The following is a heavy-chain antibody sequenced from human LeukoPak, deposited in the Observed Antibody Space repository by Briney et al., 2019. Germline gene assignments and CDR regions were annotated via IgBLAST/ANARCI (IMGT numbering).Heavy chain of an antibody. Sequence: ASVKVSCKASGYTFTSYYMHWVRQAPRQGLEWMGLINPSGGSTSYAQKFQGRVTMTRDTSTSTVYMELSSLRSEDTAVYYCARDLPHVLRYFDWLSGDDAFDIWGQGTMVTVSS. D-gene: IGHD3-9*01. CDR1: GYTFTSYY. CDR3: ARDLPHVLRYFDWLSGDDAFDI. V-gene: IGHV1-46*01. CDR2: INPSGGST. J-gene: IGHJ3*02.